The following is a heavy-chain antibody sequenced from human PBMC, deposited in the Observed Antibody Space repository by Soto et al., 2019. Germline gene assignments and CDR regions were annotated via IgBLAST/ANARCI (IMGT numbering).Heavy chain of an antibody. CDR3: ARGSSGRSNYYHYGMDV. V-gene: IGHV3-30-3*01. Sequence: QVQLVESGGGVVQPGRSLRLSCAASGFTFSSYGIHWVRQAPGKGLEWVAVISYDGSNKYYADSVKGRFTISRDNSXNXRYLQMNSLRAEDTAVYYCARGSSGRSNYYHYGMDVWGQGTTVTVSS. CDR2: ISYDGSNK. D-gene: IGHD6-25*01. J-gene: IGHJ6*02. CDR1: GFTFSSYG.